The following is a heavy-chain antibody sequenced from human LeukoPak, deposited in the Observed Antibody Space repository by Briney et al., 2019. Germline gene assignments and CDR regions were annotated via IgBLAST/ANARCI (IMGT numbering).Heavy chain of an antibody. D-gene: IGHD2-15*01. J-gene: IGHJ4*02. CDR2: ISASGGTT. V-gene: IGHV3-23*01. CDR3: AKIMALYCSGGSCNKIDY. Sequence: PGGSLRLSCAASGFTFSSYAMSWVRQAPGNGLEWVSGISASGGTTYYADSVEGRFTISRDNSKNTLYVQMNSLRADDTAVYYCAKIMALYCSGGSCNKIDYWGQGTLVTVSS. CDR1: GFTFSSYA.